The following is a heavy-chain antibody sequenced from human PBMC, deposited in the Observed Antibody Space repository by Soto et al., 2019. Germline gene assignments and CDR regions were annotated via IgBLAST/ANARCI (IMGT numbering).Heavy chain of an antibody. Sequence: SGGSLRLSCAASGFIFSTFDIHWVRQAPGKGLEWVSGIGTLSDAVYAASVQGRFTISRQNDKNSVYLQMNSLRAGDTAVYYCARGRSFSYDSTPPPRFDPRGQGTLVTVSS. D-gene: IGHD3-22*01. CDR3: ARGRSFSYDSTPPPRFDP. CDR2: IGTLSDA. V-gene: IGHV3-13*01. CDR1: GFIFSTFD. J-gene: IGHJ5*02.